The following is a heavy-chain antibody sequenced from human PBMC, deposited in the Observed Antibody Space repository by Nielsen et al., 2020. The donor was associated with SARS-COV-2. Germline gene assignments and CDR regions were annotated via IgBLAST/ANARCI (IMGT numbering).Heavy chain of an antibody. CDR3: AKDLVGQLYFQH. J-gene: IGHJ1*01. CDR2: TSGSGDST. V-gene: IGHV3-23*01. Sequence: GASLRLSCAASGFTFSSYAMSWVRQAPGKGLEWVSATSGSGDSTYYADSVKGRFTISRDNPNNTLYLQMNSLRAEDTAVYYCAKDLVGQLYFQHWGQGTLVTVSS. CDR1: GFTFSSYA. D-gene: IGHD6-13*01.